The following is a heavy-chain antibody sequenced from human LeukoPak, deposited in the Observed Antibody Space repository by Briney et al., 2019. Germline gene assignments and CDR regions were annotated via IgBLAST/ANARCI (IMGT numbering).Heavy chain of an antibody. CDR2: SYYSGST. CDR1: GGSISSSSYY. CDR3: ARDGYSSSWYGRWFDP. J-gene: IGHJ5*02. D-gene: IGHD6-13*01. V-gene: IGHV4-39*07. Sequence: PSETLSLTCTVSGGSISSSSYYWGWIRQPPGKGLEWIGSSYYSGSTYYNPSLKSRVTISVDTSKNQFSLKLSSVTAADTAVDYCARDGYSSSWYGRWFDPWGQGTLVTVSS.